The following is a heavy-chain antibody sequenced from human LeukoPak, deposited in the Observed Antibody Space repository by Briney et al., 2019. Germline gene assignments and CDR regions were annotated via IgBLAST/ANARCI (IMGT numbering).Heavy chain of an antibody. CDR3: ARRCSSTSCLDY. V-gene: IGHV4-39*01. CDR1: GGSISSSSYY. D-gene: IGHD2-2*01. Sequence: PSETLSLTCTVSGGSISSSSYYWGWIRQPPGKELEWIGSIYYSGSTYYNPSLKSRVTISVDTSKNQFSLKLSSVTAADTAVYYCARRCSSTSCLDYWGQGTLVTVSS. CDR2: IYYSGST. J-gene: IGHJ4*02.